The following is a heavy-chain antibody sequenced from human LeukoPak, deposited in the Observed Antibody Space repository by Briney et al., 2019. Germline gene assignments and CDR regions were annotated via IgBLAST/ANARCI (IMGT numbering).Heavy chain of an antibody. CDR3: ARGNTLTGYFDY. CDR1: GGTFSSYA. V-gene: IGHV1-69*04. Sequence: SVKVSCKASGGTFSSYAISWVRQAPGQGLEWMGRIIPILGIANYAQKFQGRVTITADKSTSTAYMELSSLRSEDTAVYYCARGNTLTGYFDYWGQGTLVTVSS. J-gene: IGHJ4*02. CDR2: IIPILGIA. D-gene: IGHD3-9*01.